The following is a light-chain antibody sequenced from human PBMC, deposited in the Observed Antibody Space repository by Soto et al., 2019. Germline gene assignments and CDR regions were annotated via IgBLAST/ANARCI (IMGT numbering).Light chain of an antibody. V-gene: IGKV3-20*01. J-gene: IGKJ1*01. CDR1: QSVSSSY. CDR3: QQYGSSSWT. Sequence: DIVLPQSHCTLSLSRGERATLSCMSSQSVSSSYLAWYQQKPGQAPRLLIYGASSRATGIPDRFSGSGSGTDFTLTISRLEPEDFAVYYCQQYGSSSWTFGQGTKVDIK. CDR2: GAS.